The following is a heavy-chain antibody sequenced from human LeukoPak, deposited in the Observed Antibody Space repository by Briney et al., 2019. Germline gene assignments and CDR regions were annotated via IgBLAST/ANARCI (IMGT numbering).Heavy chain of an antibody. D-gene: IGHD3-10*01. V-gene: IGHV3-43D*04. CDR3: ARGLGGLD. Sequence: GGSLRLSCAASGFNVDDFAMHWVRQTPGKGLEWVAAISWDDDSTYYVDSVKGRFTISRDNSKNSLYLQMSSLRSDDTALYYCARGLGGLDWGQGTLVTVSS. CDR2: ISWDDDST. CDR1: GFNVDDFA. J-gene: IGHJ4*02.